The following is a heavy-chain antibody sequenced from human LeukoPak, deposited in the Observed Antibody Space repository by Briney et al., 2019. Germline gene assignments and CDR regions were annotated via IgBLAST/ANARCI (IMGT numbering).Heavy chain of an antibody. CDR2: IMQDGSEK. D-gene: IGHD3-3*01. CDR3: PRVARDTIFGVVINYYYYMDV. Sequence: GGSLRLSCAASGFTFSSYWMSWVRQAPGKWLKWVANIMQDGSEKYYVDSVKGRFTISRDNAKNSLYLQMNSLRAEDTAVYYCPRVARDTIFGVVINYYYYMDVWAKGRTVTVSS. J-gene: IGHJ6*03. V-gene: IGHV3-7*01. CDR1: GFTFSSYW.